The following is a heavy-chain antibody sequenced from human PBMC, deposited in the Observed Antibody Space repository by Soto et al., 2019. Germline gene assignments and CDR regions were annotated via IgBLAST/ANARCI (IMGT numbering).Heavy chain of an antibody. Sequence: PGGSLRLSCAASGFSFSSYGMHWVRQAPGKGLEWVAVICYDGSNKYYAESVKGRFTISRDNSKNTLYLQMNSLTVEDTAVYYCARAQYTGSYFDACDVWGQGTMVTVSS. V-gene: IGHV3-33*03. D-gene: IGHD1-26*01. J-gene: IGHJ3*01. CDR1: GFSFSSYG. CDR2: ICYDGSNK. CDR3: ARAQYTGSYFDACDV.